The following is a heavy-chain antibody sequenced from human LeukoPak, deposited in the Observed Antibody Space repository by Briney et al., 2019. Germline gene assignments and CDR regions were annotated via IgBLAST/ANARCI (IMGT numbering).Heavy chain of an antibody. V-gene: IGHV3-23*01. CDR3: ARAYGYRSKEDYDFWSGPSGGMDV. CDR1: GFTCSSYA. D-gene: IGHD3-3*01. J-gene: IGHJ6*02. Sequence: GGSLRLSCAASGFTCSSYAVSWVRQAPAKGLEWVSGVSGSGDNTYYADSVKGRFTISRDNSKNTLYLQMNSLRAEDTAVYYCARAYGYRSKEDYDFWSGPSGGMDVWGQGTTVTVSS. CDR2: VSGSGDNT.